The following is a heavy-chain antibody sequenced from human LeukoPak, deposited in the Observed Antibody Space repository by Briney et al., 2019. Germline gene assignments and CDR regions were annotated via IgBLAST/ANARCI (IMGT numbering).Heavy chain of an antibody. V-gene: IGHV1-18*01. Sequence: ASVKVSCKASGYTFTSFDIFWVRQAPGQGLEWMGWISAYNGNTKYAQKFQGRVTMTTDTSTSTAYMELRSLRSGDTAVYFCARGGDGSHRRYYYDSSGQHYWGQGTLVTVSS. CDR2: ISAYNGNT. CDR3: ARGGDGSHRRYYYDSSGQHY. J-gene: IGHJ4*02. D-gene: IGHD3-22*01. CDR1: GYTFTSFD.